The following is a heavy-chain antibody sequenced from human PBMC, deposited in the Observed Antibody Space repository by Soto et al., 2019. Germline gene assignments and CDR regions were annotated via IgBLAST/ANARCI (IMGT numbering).Heavy chain of an antibody. V-gene: IGHV4-31*03. CDR3: ARDGTDYFDY. CDR1: GDSISSGGHD. J-gene: IGHJ4*02. Sequence: QVQLQESGPGLVKPAQTLSLTCTVSGDSISSGGHDWSWIRQHPGKGLEWIGYIYYSGSTYYNPSLKCRVTISVDTSKNQFSLKLSSVTAADTAVYYCARDGTDYFDYWGQGTRVTVSS. CDR2: IYYSGST.